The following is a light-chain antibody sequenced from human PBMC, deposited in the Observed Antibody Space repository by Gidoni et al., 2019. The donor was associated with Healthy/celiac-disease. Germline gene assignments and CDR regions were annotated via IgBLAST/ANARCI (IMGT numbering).Light chain of an antibody. CDR3: QQSYSTPPT. CDR1: QSISSY. J-gene: IGKJ1*01. CDR2: AAS. V-gene: IGKV1-39*01. Sequence: DIQMTQSPSSLSASVGDRVTITCRASQSISSYLNWYQQKPGKAPKLLIYAASSLQSGVPSRFSGCGSGTDFTLTISSLQPEDFATYYCQQSYSTPPTFGQGTKVE.